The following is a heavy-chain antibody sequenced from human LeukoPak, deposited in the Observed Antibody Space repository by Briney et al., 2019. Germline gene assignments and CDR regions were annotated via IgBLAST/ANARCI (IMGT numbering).Heavy chain of an antibody. D-gene: IGHD3-16*01. J-gene: IGHJ4*02. CDR1: GDSVSSDNVA. CDR3: ARWIHATGGLDY. Sequence: SQTLSLTCDISGDSVSSDNVAWNWIRQSPSRGLECLGRTYYRSQWLQQYGVSVKGRVTINQDTSKTQISLQLNSVTDDATAIYYCARWIHATGGLDYWGQGTLVTVSS. V-gene: IGHV6-1*01. CDR2: TYYRSQWLQ.